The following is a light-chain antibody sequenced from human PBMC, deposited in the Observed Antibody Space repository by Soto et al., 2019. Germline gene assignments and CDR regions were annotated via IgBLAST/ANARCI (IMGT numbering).Light chain of an antibody. Sequence: EIVRTQSTATLSVSPGERATLSCRASQSVSNKLAWYQHRPGQAPRVLIYDTSTRAAGIPARFSGSGSGRELTLTISSMKSQAFAVYYCQHYNNWRSITFGQAARME. CDR1: QSVSNK. CDR3: QHYNNWRSIT. V-gene: IGKV3-15*01. CDR2: DTS. J-gene: IGKJ5*01.